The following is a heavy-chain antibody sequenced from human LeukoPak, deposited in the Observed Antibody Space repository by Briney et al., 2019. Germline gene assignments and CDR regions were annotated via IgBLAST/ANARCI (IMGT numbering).Heavy chain of an antibody. D-gene: IGHD2-15*01. CDR2: IYYSGTT. Sequence: SETLSLTCTISGASIDSYYWSWIRQPPGKGLEWIGYIYYSGTTNYNPSLKSRVTISVDTPKNQSSLNLTSVTAADTAVYYCARQQRRGGSGELDYWGQGALVTVSS. V-gene: IGHV4-59*08. CDR1: GASIDSYY. J-gene: IGHJ4*02. CDR3: ARQQRRGGSGELDY.